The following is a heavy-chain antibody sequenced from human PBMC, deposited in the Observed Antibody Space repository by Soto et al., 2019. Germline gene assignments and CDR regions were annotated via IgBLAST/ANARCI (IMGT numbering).Heavy chain of an antibody. V-gene: IGHV3-21*06. CDR3: ARESEDLTSNFDY. CDR1: GFTITGYS. CDR2: ISSTTNYI. Sequence: PGGSLRLSCAASGFTITGYSMSWLRQAPGKGLEWVSSISSTTNYIHYGDSMKGRVTSSTDNAKNSLYVEMNSLRAENTAVYYFARESEDLTSNFDYWGQGTLVTVSS. J-gene: IGHJ4*02.